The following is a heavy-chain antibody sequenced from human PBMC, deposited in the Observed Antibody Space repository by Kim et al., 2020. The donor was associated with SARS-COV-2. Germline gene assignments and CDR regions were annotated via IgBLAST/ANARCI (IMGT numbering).Heavy chain of an antibody. V-gene: IGHV4-59*01. CDR3: ARVGAFDSSGYDY. J-gene: IGHJ4*02. D-gene: IGHD3-22*01. Sequence: YNPSLTSRVTISVDTSKNQFSLKLSSVTAADTAVYYCARVGAFDSSGYDYWGQGTLVTVSS.